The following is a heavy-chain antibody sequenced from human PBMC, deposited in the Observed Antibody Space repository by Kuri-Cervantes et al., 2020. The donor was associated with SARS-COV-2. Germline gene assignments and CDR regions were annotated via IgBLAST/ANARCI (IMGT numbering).Heavy chain of an antibody. CDR3: ASSGHKVAFDI. D-gene: IGHD2-15*01. J-gene: IGHJ3*02. CDR2: IYTSGST. V-gene: IGHV4-61*02. Sequence: TLSLTCAVSGGSLTITNWWSWIRQPAGKGLEWIGRIYTSGSTNYNPSLKSRVTISVDTSKNQFSLKLSSVTAADTAVYYCASSGHKVAFDIWGQGTMVTVSS. CDR1: GGSLTITNW.